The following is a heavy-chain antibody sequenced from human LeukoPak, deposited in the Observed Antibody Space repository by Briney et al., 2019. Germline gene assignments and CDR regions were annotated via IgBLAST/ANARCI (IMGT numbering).Heavy chain of an antibody. D-gene: IGHD5-18*01. Sequence: GGSLRLSCAASGFTVSSNYMSWVRQAPGKGLEWVSVIYSGGSTYYADTAKGRFTISRDNSKNTLYLQMNILRAEDTAVYYCARGEGYSYAPEYFDYWGQGTLVTVSA. V-gene: IGHV3-53*01. CDR2: IYSGGST. J-gene: IGHJ4*02. CDR1: GFTVSSNY. CDR3: ARGEGYSYAPEYFDY.